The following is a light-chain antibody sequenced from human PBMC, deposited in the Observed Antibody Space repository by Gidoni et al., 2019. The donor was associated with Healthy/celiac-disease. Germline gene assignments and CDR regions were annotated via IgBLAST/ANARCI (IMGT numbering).Light chain of an antibody. V-gene: IGKV3-15*01. CDR3: QQYNNWSYT. Sequence: PATLSVSPGERATLSCRASQSVSSNLAWYQQKPGQAPRLLIYGASTRATGIPARFSGSGSGTEFTLTISSLQSEDFAVYYCQQYNNWSYTFGQGTKLEIK. CDR1: QSVSSN. CDR2: GAS. J-gene: IGKJ2*01.